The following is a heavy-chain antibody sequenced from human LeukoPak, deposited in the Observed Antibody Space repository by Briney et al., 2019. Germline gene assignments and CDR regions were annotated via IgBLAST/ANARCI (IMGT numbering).Heavy chain of an antibody. CDR2: IKPSGGST. CDR1: GYTFTSYY. CDR3: ARDDPIVGALS. D-gene: IGHD1-26*01. V-gene: IGHV1-46*01. J-gene: IGHJ4*02. Sequence: ASVKVSCKASGYTFTSYYMHWVRHAPGQGLEWMGIIKPSGGSTSYAQKFQGRVTMTSDTSTSTVYMELSSLRSEDTAVYYCARDDPIVGALSWGQGTLVTVSS.